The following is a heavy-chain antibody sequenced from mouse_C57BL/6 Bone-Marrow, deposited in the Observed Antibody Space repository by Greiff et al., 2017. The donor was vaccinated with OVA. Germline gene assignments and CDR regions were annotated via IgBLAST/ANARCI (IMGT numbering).Heavy chain of an antibody. V-gene: IGHV1-55*01. CDR3: AREGYYYGSSAWFAY. D-gene: IGHD1-1*01. CDR1: GYTFTSYW. CDR2: LYPGSGST. Sequence: QVQLQQPGAELVKPGASVKMSCKASGYTFTSYWITWVKQRPGQGLEWIGDLYPGSGSTNYTEKFKSKATLTVDTSSSTAYMQLSSLTSEDYAVYYCAREGYYYGSSAWFAYWGQGTLVTVSA. J-gene: IGHJ3*01.